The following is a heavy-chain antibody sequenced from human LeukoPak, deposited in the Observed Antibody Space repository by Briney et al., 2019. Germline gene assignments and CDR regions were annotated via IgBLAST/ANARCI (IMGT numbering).Heavy chain of an antibody. Sequence: PGGSQRLSCAASGFTFSSYSMNWVRQAPGKGLEWVSSISSSSSYIYYADSVKGRFTISRDNAKNSLYLQMNSLRAEDTAVYYCARVGIAVAADYWGQGTLVTVYS. CDR2: ISSSSSYI. CDR3: ARVGIAVAADY. CDR1: GFTFSSYS. D-gene: IGHD6-19*01. V-gene: IGHV3-21*01. J-gene: IGHJ4*02.